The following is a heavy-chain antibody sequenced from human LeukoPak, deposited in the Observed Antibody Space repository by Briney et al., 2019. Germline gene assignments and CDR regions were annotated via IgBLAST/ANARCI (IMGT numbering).Heavy chain of an antibody. J-gene: IGHJ4*02. CDR1: GDSVSSNNGA. Sequence: SQTLSVTCSISGDSVSSNNGAWNWIRQSPSRGLEWLGRTYYRSKWYNDYAEFIQGRITINPDTSKNQFSLQLNSVTPEDTAVYYCARDLGTSGWYTFDFWGQGTLVTVSS. V-gene: IGHV6-1*01. CDR2: TYYRSKWYN. D-gene: IGHD6-19*01. CDR3: ARDLGTSGWYTFDF.